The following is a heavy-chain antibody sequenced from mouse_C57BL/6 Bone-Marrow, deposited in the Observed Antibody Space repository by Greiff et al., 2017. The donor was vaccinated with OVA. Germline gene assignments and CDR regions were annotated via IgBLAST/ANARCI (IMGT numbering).Heavy chain of an antibody. D-gene: IGHD2-1*01. V-gene: IGHV5-12*01. CDR3: ARQGGNYMYYFDY. J-gene: IGHJ2*01. Sequence: EVKLEESGGGLVQPGGSLKLSCAASGFTFSDYYMYWVRQTPEKRLEWVAYISNGGGSTYYPDTVKGRFTISRDNAKNTLYLQMSRLKSEDTAMYYCARQGGNYMYYFDYWGQGTTLTVSS. CDR2: ISNGGGST. CDR1: GFTFSDYY.